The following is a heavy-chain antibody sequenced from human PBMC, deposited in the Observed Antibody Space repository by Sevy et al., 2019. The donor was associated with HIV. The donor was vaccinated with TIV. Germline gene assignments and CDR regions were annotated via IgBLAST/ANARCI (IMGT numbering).Heavy chain of an antibody. CDR2: VSARNGDT. V-gene: IGHV1-18*01. Sequence: ASVKVSCKASGYTFNTYRISWVRQAPGQGLELMGWVSARNGDTNYAQKFQGRVTMITDTSTSTAYMDLRSLRSDDTAIYYCARADCSGGRCYSLAYWGQGTLVTVSS. D-gene: IGHD2-15*01. CDR1: GYTFNTYR. J-gene: IGHJ4*02. CDR3: ARADCSGGRCYSLAY.